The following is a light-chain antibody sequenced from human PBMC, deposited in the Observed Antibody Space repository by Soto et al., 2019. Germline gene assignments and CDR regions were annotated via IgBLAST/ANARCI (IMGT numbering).Light chain of an antibody. Sequence: DIQMTQSPSAMSASVGDRVTITCRASQGIGNLLTWFRQQPGKVPQRLIYATSSLQNGVPARFSGTGSGTEFTLIISSLQPEDFATYYCLQHASYPFTFGGGTKVQIK. CDR2: ATS. CDR3: LQHASYPFT. J-gene: IGKJ4*01. CDR1: QGIGNL. V-gene: IGKV1-17*03.